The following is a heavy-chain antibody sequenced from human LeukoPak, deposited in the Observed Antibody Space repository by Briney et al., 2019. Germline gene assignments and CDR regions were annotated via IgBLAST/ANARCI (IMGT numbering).Heavy chain of an antibody. CDR2: IYFSET. J-gene: IGHJ3*02. CDR1: GASFSDTTYY. V-gene: IGHV4-39*01. CDR3: AGPSKLVISRGGI. Sequence: PSETLSLTCTVSGASFSDTTYYWAWIRQPPGKGLEWIGSIYFSETKYNPSLKSRITISGDTSKNQFSLKLSSVTAADTAVYYCAGPSKLVISRGGIWGQGTMVTVSA. D-gene: IGHD3-22*01.